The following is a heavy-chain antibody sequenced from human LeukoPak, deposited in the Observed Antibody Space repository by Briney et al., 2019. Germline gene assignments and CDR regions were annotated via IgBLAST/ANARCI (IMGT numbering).Heavy chain of an antibody. CDR2: ISTSGSTT. CDR3: ARAVRGVASVDY. CDR1: GFTFSSYA. J-gene: IGHJ4*02. D-gene: IGHD3-10*01. Sequence: PGGSLRLSCAVSGFTFSSYAMHGVRQAPGKGLEYVSAISTSGSTTYYANSVKGRFTISRDNSNNTLYLQMGSLRVEDMAVYYCARAVRGVASVDYWGQGTLVTVSS. V-gene: IGHV3-64*01.